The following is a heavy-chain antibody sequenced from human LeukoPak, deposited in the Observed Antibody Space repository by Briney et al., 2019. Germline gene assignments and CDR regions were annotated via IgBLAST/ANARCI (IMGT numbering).Heavy chain of an antibody. D-gene: IGHD4-17*01. CDR1: GFTFSSYS. CDR2: ISSSSSYI. V-gene: IGHV3-21*01. Sequence: GGSLRLSCAASGFTFSSYSMNWVRQAPGKGLEWVSSISSSSSYIYYADSVKGRFTISRDNAKNSLYLQMNSLRAEDTAAYYCARGGYGDYGNDAFDIWGQGTMVTVSS. J-gene: IGHJ3*02. CDR3: ARGGYGDYGNDAFDI.